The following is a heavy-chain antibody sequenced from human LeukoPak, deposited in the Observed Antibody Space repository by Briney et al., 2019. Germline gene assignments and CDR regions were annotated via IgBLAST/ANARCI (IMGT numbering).Heavy chain of an antibody. V-gene: IGHV3-23*01. J-gene: IGHJ4*02. D-gene: IGHD1-26*01. Sequence: GGSLRLSCAASGFTFSSYAMNGVRQAPGKGLEWVSGISGSGGSTYYADSVKGRFTISRDNSKNTLYLQMNSLRVEDTAVYYCAKGNSGSYYLFDYWGQGTLVTVSS. CDR2: ISGSGGST. CDR3: AKGNSGSYYLFDY. CDR1: GFTFSSYA.